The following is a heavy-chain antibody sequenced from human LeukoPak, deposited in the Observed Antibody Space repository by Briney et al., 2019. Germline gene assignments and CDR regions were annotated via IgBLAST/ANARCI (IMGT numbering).Heavy chain of an antibody. CDR2: IYYSGTT. V-gene: IGHV4-59*01. D-gene: IGHD3-22*01. Sequence: SETLSLTCTVSGGSISSYYWSWIRQPPGKGLEWIGYIYYSGTTNYNPSLKSRVTISVDTSKNQFSLKLSSVTAADTAVYYCAREFSPPYYYDSSGYYFDAFDIWGQGTMVTVSS. J-gene: IGHJ3*02. CDR3: AREFSPPYYYDSSGYYFDAFDI. CDR1: GGSISSYY.